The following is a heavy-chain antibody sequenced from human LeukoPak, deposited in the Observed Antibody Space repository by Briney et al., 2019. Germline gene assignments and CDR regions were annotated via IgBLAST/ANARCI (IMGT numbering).Heavy chain of an antibody. V-gene: IGHV1-46*01. CDR3: ARSARVLLWFGELSDY. J-gene: IGHJ4*02. Sequence: ASVKVSCKASGGTFSSYAISWVRQAPGQGLEWMGIINPSGGSTSYAQKFQGRVTMTRDMSTSTVYMELSRLRSDDTAVFYCARSARVLLWFGELSDYWGQGTLVTVSS. CDR2: INPSGGST. D-gene: IGHD3-10*01. CDR1: GGTFSSYA.